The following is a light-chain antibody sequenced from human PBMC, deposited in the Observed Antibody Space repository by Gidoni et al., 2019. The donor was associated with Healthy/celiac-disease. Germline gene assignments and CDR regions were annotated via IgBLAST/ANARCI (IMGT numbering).Light chain of an antibody. CDR1: QSVSSY. V-gene: IGKV3-11*01. Sequence: DIVLTPSPATLSLSPGERATLSCRASQSVSSYLAWYQQKPGQAPRLLIYDASNRATGIPARFSGSGSGTDFTLTISSLEPEDFAVYYCQQRSNWPLLTFGGXTKVEIK. J-gene: IGKJ4*01. CDR2: DAS. CDR3: QQRSNWPLLT.